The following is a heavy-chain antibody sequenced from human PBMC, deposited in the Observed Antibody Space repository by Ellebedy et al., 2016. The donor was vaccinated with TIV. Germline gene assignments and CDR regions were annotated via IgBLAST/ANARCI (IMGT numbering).Heavy chain of an antibody. D-gene: IGHD5-24*01. CDR2: ITSAGDT. J-gene: IGHJ4*02. CDR3: ARATSGFDY. Sequence: GESLKISCAASGFTFSSHDMHWVRQPTGKGLEWVSGITSAGDTYYLGSVKGRFIISRDSAKNSLYLQMNSLRAEDTAVYYCARATSGFDYWGQGALATGSS. CDR1: GFTFSSHD. V-gene: IGHV3-13*01.